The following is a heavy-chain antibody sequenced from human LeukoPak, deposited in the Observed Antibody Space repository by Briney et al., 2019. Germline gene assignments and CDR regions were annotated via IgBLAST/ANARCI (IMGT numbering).Heavy chain of an antibody. V-gene: IGHV1-2*02. CDR3: ARGLLWFGERMYYFDY. J-gene: IGHJ4*02. Sequence: GASVKVSCKASGYTFTGYYMHWVRQAPGQGLEWMGWINPNSGGTNYAQKFQGRVTMTRDTSISTAYMELSRLRSDDTAVYYCARGLLWFGERMYYFDYWGQGTLVTVSS. D-gene: IGHD3-10*01. CDR2: INPNSGGT. CDR1: GYTFTGYY.